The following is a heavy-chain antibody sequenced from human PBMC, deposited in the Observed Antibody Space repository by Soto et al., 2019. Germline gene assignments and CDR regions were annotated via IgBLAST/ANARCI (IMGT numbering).Heavy chain of an antibody. V-gene: IGHV4-39*02. J-gene: IGHJ5*02. CDR3: ARAITMIRRVNWFDP. CDR2: SYYSGTS. Sequence: PSETLSLTCTVSGGSIRVQSYYWTWIRQTPGKGLEWVGSSYYSGTSYFNPALKGRVTISVDTSTNQFSLRLTSVTAADTAVYYCARAITMIRRVNWFDPWGQGTLVTVSS. D-gene: IGHD3-10*01. CDR1: GGSIRVQSYY.